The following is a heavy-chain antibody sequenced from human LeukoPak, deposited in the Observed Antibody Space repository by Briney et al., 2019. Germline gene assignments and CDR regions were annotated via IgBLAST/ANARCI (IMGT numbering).Heavy chain of an antibody. CDR1: GGSISNSSYY. V-gene: IGHV4-39*01. J-gene: IGHJ4*02. CDR2: IYYSGST. D-gene: IGHD3-10*01. Sequence: SETLSLTCTVSGGSISNSSYYRGWIRQPPGKGLEWIGSIYYSGSTYYNPSLKSRVTISVDTSKNQFSLKLSSVTAADTAVYYCARSGLLWFGSFDYWGQGTLVTVSS. CDR3: ARSGLLWFGSFDY.